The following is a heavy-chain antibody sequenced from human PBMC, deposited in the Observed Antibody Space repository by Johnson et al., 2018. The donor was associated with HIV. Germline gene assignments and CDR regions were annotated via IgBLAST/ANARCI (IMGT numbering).Heavy chain of an antibody. V-gene: IGHV3-30*03. Sequence: VQLVESGGGVVQPGRSLRLSCAASGFTFSSYWISWVRQAPGKGLEWVAVISYDGSDKYYAYSVKGRFTISRDNSKNTLYLQMNSLRAEDTAVYYCARDKGHAFDIWGQGTMVTVSS. J-gene: IGHJ3*02. CDR3: ARDKGHAFDI. CDR2: ISYDGSDK. CDR1: GFTFSSYW.